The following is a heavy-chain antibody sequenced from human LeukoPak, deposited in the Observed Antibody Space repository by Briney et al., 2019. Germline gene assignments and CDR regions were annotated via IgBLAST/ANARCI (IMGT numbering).Heavy chain of an antibody. Sequence: PGGSLRLSCAASGFTISSYWMSWVRQAPGKGLEWVASIKQDGSERYYVDSVKGRFTISRDNVKNSPYLQMNSLRAEDTAVYYCASAGTSYGDQFFDYWGQGTLVTVSS. J-gene: IGHJ4*02. CDR2: IKQDGSER. D-gene: IGHD4-17*01. V-gene: IGHV3-7*01. CDR1: GFTISSYW. CDR3: ASAGTSYGDQFFDY.